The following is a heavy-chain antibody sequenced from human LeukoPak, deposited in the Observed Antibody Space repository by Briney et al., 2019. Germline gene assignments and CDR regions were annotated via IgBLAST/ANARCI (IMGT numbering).Heavy chain of an antibody. D-gene: IGHD3-16*01. J-gene: IGHJ6*03. CDR1: GYTFTGYY. CDR2: INPDSGGA. Sequence: GASVKVSCKASGYTFTGYYMHWVRQAPGQGLEWMGWINPDSGGANYAQNFQGRVTMTRDTSIRTAYMELSSLRSDDTAVYYCARDRKVGGVYYYYMDVWGKGTTVTVSS. CDR3: ARDRKVGGVYYYYMDV. V-gene: IGHV1-2*02.